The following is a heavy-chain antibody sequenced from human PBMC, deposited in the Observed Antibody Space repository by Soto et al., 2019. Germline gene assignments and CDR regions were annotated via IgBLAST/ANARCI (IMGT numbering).Heavy chain of an antibody. V-gene: IGHV3-23*01. Sequence: EVQVLDSGGGLVQPGGSLRLSCAASGFTFNNYAMNWVRQAPGKGLEWVATISATGGSTYYADSVKGRFTISRDNSKNTLYLQSHGVRVEDTAVYYCAKDRLAGNFDYWGQGTQVTVSS. CDR1: GFTFNNYA. J-gene: IGHJ4*02. CDR2: ISATGGST. CDR3: AKDRLAGNFDY.